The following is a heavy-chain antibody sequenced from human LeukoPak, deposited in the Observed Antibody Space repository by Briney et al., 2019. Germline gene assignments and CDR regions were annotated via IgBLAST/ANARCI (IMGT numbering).Heavy chain of an antibody. CDR2: IYHSAST. CDR3: ARDLGYYDILTGYYHPYYFDY. D-gene: IGHD3-9*01. CDR1: GHSISSGYY. Sequence: PSETLSLTCTVSGHSISSGYYWGWIRQPPGKGLDWIGSIYHSASTYYNPSLKSRVTISVDTSKNQFSLKLSSVTAADTAVYYCARDLGYYDILTGYYHPYYFDYWGQGTLVTVSS. V-gene: IGHV4-38-2*02. J-gene: IGHJ4*02.